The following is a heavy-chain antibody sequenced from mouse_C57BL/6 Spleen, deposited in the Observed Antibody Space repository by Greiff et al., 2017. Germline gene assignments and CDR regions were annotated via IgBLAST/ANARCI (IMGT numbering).Heavy chain of an antibody. Sequence: VQLQQPGAELVRPGSSVKLSCKASGYTFTSYWMHWVKQRPIQGLEWIGNIDPSDSETHYNQKFKDKATLTVDKSSSTAYMQLSSLTSEDSAVYYCARVYYYGSSGYFDVCGTGTTVTVAS. CDR2: IDPSDSET. J-gene: IGHJ1*03. D-gene: IGHD1-1*01. V-gene: IGHV1-52*01. CDR1: GYTFTSYW. CDR3: ARVYYYGSSGYFDV.